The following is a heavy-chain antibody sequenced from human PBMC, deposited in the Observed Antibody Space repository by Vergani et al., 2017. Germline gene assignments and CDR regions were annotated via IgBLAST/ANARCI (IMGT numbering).Heavy chain of an antibody. CDR2: IWYDGSNK. D-gene: IGHD5-12*01. CDR1: GFTFSSYG. Sequence: QVQLVESGGGVVQPGRSLRLSCAASGFTFSSYGMHWVRQAPGKGLEWVAVIWYDGSNKYYADSVKGRFTISRDSSKNTLYLQMNSLSAGDTAVYYCAKAKPRNSGYDYLYYYHAMDVWGQGTTVTVSS. CDR3: AKAKPRNSGYDYLYYYHAMDV. V-gene: IGHV3-33*06. J-gene: IGHJ6*02.